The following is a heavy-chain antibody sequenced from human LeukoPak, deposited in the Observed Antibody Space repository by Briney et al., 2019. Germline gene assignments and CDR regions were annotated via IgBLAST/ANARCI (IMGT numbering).Heavy chain of an antibody. CDR2: IYYSGST. J-gene: IGHJ4*02. V-gene: IGHV4-59*08. Sequence: SETQSLTCTVSGGSISSYYWSWIRQPPGKGLEWIGYIYYSGSTNYNPSLKSRVTISVDTSKNQFSLKLSSVTAADTAVYYCARHTRANVLRYFDWSPFDYWGQGTLVTVSS. CDR3: ARHTRANVLRYFDWSPFDY. D-gene: IGHD3-9*01. CDR1: GGSISSYY.